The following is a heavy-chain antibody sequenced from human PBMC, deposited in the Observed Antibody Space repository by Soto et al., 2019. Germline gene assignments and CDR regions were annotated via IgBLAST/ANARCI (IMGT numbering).Heavy chain of an antibody. Sequence: SETLSLTCAVSGYSISSGCYWGWIRQPPGKGLEWIGSIYHSGSTYYNPSLKSRVTISVDASKNQFSLKLSSVTAADTAVYYCARDPVAAAGGGLYYYGMDVWGQGTTVTVSS. D-gene: IGHD6-13*01. CDR3: ARDPVAAAGGGLYYYGMDV. J-gene: IGHJ6*02. CDR2: IYHSGST. CDR1: GYSISSGCY. V-gene: IGHV4-38-2*02.